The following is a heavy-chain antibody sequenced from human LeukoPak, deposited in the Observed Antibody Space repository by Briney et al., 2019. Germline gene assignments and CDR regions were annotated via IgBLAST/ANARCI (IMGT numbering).Heavy chain of an antibody. V-gene: IGHV4-59*08. Sequence: SETLFLTCTVSGGSISSYYWSWIRQPPGKGLEWIGYIYYSGSTNYNPSLKSRVTISVDTSKNQFSLKLSSVTAADTAVYYCARSRDGYNEIDYWGQGTLVTVSS. CDR1: GGSISSYY. CDR2: IYYSGST. CDR3: ARSRDGYNEIDY. J-gene: IGHJ4*02. D-gene: IGHD5-24*01.